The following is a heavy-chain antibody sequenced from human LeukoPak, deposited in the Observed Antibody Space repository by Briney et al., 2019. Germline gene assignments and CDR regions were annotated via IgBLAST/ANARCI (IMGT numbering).Heavy chain of an antibody. J-gene: IGHJ6*03. D-gene: IGHD3-10*01. Sequence: SETLSLTCTVSGGSISSYYWSWIRQPAGKGLEWIGRIYTSGSTNYNPSLKSRVTMSVDTSKNQFSLKLSSVTAADTAVYYCARSTMVRGTYYYYYMDVWGKGTTVTISS. V-gene: IGHV4-4*07. CDR2: IYTSGST. CDR3: ARSTMVRGTYYYYYMDV. CDR1: GGSISSYY.